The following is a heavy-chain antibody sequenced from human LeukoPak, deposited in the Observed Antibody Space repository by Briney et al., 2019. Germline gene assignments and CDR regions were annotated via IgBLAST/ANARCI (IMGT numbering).Heavy chain of an antibody. D-gene: IGHD6-6*01. CDR2: ISSSSSYI. CDR1: GFTFSSYS. Sequence: GGSLRLSCAASGFTFSSYSMNWVRQAPGKGLEWVSSISSSSSYIYYADSVKCRFTISRDNAKNSLYLQMNSLRAEDTAVYYCARDEGIAARPVDYWGQGTLVTVSS. V-gene: IGHV3-21*01. J-gene: IGHJ4*02. CDR3: ARDEGIAARPVDY.